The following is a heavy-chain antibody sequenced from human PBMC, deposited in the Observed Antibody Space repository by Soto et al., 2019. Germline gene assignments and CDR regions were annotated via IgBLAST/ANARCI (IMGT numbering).Heavy chain of an antibody. CDR1: GDSVSSNTAS. V-gene: IGHV6-1*01. J-gene: IGHJ5*02. CDR2: TYFRSKWYN. D-gene: IGHD5-12*01. CDR3: AKGDNLGPKTGYAFDP. Sequence: PSQTLSLTCAISGDSVSSNTASLNWIRQSPSRGLEWLGRTYFRSKWYNDYAVSVKSRIIINPDTSNNQFSPQLNSVTPEDTAVYFCAKGDNLGPKTGYAFDPWGQGIMVTVSS.